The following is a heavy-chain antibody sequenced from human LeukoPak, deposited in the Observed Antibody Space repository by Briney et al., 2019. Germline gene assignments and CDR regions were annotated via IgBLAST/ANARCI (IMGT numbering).Heavy chain of an antibody. CDR1: GLTFSSYA. J-gene: IGHJ5*02. V-gene: IGHV3-30-3*01. CDR2: ISYDGSNK. Sequence: PGGSLRLSCAASGLTFSSYAMHWVRQAPGKGLEWVAVISYDGSNKYYADSVKGRFTISRDNSKNTLYLQMNSLRAEDTAVYYCATQVEMATLEAWGQGTLVTVSS. CDR3: ATQVEMATLEA. D-gene: IGHD5-24*01.